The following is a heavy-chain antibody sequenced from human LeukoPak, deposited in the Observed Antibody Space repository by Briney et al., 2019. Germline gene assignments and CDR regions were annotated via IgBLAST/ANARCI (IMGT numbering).Heavy chain of an antibody. J-gene: IGHJ4*02. CDR3: AKDVVRIAAAGSGYYFDY. CDR2: ISGSGGST. CDR1: GFTFSSYA. V-gene: IGHV3-23*01. Sequence: GGSLRLSCAASGFTFSSYAMSWVRQAPGKGLEWVSAISGSGGSTYYADSVKGRFTISRDNSKNTLYLQMNSLRAEDTAVYYCAKDVVRIAAAGSGYYFDYWGQGTLVTVSS. D-gene: IGHD6-13*01.